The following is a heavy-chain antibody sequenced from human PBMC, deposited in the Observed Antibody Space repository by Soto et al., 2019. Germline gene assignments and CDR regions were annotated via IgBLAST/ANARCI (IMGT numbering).Heavy chain of an antibody. CDR2: MYNTGST. CDR3: ARDLWGYCGADCYPLDV. Sequence: SETLSLTCTVSGGSISSYYWSWIRQPPGKGLEWIGYMYNTGSTIYNPSLKSRVTISVDTSKNQFSLKLNSVTAADTAVYYCARDLWGYCGADCYPLDVWGQGTRVTVS. V-gene: IGHV4-59*01. D-gene: IGHD2-21*01. CDR1: GGSISSYY. J-gene: IGHJ6*02.